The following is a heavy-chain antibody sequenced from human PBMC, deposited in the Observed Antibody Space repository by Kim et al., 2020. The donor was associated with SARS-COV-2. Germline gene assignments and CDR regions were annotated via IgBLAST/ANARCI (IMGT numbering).Heavy chain of an antibody. CDR1: GGSFSGYY. J-gene: IGHJ5*02. D-gene: IGHD3-10*01. V-gene: IGHV4-34*01. CDR3: ARGCYYYGSGTPNNWFDP. CDR2: INHSGST. Sequence: SETLSLTCAVYGGSFSGYYWSWIRQPPGKGLEWIGEINHSGSTNYNPSLKSRVTISVDTSKNQFSLKLSSVTAADTAVYYCARGCYYYGSGTPNNWFDPWGQGTLVTVSS.